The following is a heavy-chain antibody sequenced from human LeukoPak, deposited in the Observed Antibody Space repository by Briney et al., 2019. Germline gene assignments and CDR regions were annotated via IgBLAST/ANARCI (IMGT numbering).Heavy chain of an antibody. J-gene: IGHJ4*02. CDR1: GFTFDTYA. CDR2: IWHVGSHK. V-gene: IGHV3-33*01. Sequence: AGGSLRVSCAASGFTFDTYAMHWVRQAPGQGLEWVALIWHVGSHKFYSNSVRSQFSISRDNSKITVYLQMNNLRPDDTAVYYCAREIFGSGRYPDFWGQGTLVTVSS. D-gene: IGHD3-10*01. CDR3: AREIFGSGRYPDF.